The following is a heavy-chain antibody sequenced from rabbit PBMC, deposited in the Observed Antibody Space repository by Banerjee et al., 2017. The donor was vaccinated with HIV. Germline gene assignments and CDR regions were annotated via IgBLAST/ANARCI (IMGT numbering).Heavy chain of an antibody. V-gene: IGHV1S40*01. D-gene: IGHD4-1*01. CDR3: ARDLAGVIGWNFNL. J-gene: IGHJ4*01. CDR1: GFSFSDNYY. CDR2: IYAGSVGST. Sequence: QSLEESGGDLVKPGASLTLTCTASGFSFSDNYYMCWVRQAPGKGLEWIACIYAGSVGSTAYANWATGRFTISKTSSTTVTLQMTSLTAADTASYFCARDLAGVIGWNFNLWGQGTLVTVS.